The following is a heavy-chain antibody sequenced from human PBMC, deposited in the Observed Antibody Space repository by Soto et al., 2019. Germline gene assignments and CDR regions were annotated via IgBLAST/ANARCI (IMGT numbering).Heavy chain of an antibody. D-gene: IGHD6-13*01. V-gene: IGHV3-23*01. Sequence: VQLLDSGGGLVQPGGSLRLSCAASGFTFSSYAMNWVRQAPGKGLEWVSVISGSGGSTYYADSVKGRFTISRDNSKNTLYLQMNSLRAEDTAVYYCARRGPGTYFAYWGQGTLVTVSS. CDR2: ISGSGGST. CDR1: GFTFSSYA. J-gene: IGHJ4*02. CDR3: ARRGPGTYFAY.